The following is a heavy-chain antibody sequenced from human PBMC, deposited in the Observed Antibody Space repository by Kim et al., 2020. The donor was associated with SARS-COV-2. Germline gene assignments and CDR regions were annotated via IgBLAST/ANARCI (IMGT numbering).Heavy chain of an antibody. V-gene: IGHV7-4-1*02. J-gene: IGHJ5*02. Sequence: AQGFTGRFVFSLDTSVSTAYLQISSLKAEDTAVYYCARDRIQLWLRWFDPWGQGTLVTVSS. CDR3: ARDRIQLWLRWFDP. D-gene: IGHD5-18*01.